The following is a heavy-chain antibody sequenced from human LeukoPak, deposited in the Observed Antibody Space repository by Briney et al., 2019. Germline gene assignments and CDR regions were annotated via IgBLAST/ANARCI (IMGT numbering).Heavy chain of an antibody. V-gene: IGHV1-2*02. Sequence: ASVKVSCKASGYTFTGYYIHWVRQAPGQGLEWMGWINPNNGGTNYARGFQGRVTMTRDTYISTAYMELTGLTSDDTAVYYCASRSSTVAKFPFHYWGQGTLVTVSS. CDR2: INPNNGGT. J-gene: IGHJ4*02. D-gene: IGHD4-17*01. CDR3: ASRSSTVAKFPFHY. CDR1: GYTFTGYY.